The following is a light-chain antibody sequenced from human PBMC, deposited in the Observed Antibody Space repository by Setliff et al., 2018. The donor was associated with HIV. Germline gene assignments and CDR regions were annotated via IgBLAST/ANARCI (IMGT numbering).Light chain of an antibody. CDR1: SSDVGNYNY. V-gene: IGLV2-11*01. CDR2: DVT. CDR3: SSYAGSYTSLFG. Sequence: QSVLTQPRSVSGSPGQSVTIPCTGTSSDVGNYNYVSWYQQHPGKAPKLMIYDVTKRPSGVPDRFSGSKSGNTASLTISGLQAEDEADYYCSSYAGSYTSLFGFGTGTKVTVL. J-gene: IGLJ1*01.